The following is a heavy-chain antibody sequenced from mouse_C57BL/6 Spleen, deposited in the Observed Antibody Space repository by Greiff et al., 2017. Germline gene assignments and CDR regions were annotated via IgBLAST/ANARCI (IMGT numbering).Heavy chain of an antibody. CDR3: ARDYYGSSYFDV. V-gene: IGHV1-61*01. CDR1: GYTFTSYR. Sequence: VQLQQPGAELVRPGSSVKLSCKASGYTFTSYRMDWVKQRPGQGLEWIGNIYPSDGETHYNQKFKDKATLTVDKSSSTAYMQLSSLTSEDSAVYYCARDYYGSSYFDVWGTGTTVTVSS. CDR2: IYPSDGET. D-gene: IGHD1-1*01. J-gene: IGHJ1*03.